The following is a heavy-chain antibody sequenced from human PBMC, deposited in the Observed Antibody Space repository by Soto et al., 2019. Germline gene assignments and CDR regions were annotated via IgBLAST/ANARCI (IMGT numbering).Heavy chain of an antibody. J-gene: IGHJ6*02. CDR3: ANLLNVAAAGTPHYYGVDV. D-gene: IGHD6-13*01. V-gene: IGHV3-30*04. CDR2: ISFDGSKT. Sequence: GGSLRLSCAASGFSFSVYPMNWVRQAPGKGLEWVAFISFDGSKTYYSDSVKGRFTISRDNSKNTVSLQMNNLRPGDAAVYHCANLLNVAAAGTPHYYGVDVWGQGTTVTVSS. CDR1: GFSFSVYP.